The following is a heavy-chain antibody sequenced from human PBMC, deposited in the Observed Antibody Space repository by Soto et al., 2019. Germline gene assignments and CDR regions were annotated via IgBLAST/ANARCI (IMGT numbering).Heavy chain of an antibody. J-gene: IGHJ5*02. CDR1: GGSISSGDYY. CDR2: IYYSGST. Sequence: TLSLTCTVSGGSISSGDYYWSWIRQPPGKGLEWIGYIYYSGSTYYNPSLKSRVTISVDTSKNQFSLKLSSVTAADTAVYYFASLIVVVRAAKFVHWFDPWGQGTLVTVSS. CDR3: ASLIVVVRAAKFVHWFDP. D-gene: IGHD2-2*01. V-gene: IGHV4-30-4*01.